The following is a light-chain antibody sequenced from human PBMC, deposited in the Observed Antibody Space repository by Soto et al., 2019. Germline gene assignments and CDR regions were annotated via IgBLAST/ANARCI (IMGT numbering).Light chain of an antibody. CDR2: DAS. CDR1: QSVSSY. Sequence: EVVLTQSPATLSLSPGARATLSCRASQSVSSYIAWYQHRPGQAPRLLIHDASNRAAGIPARFSGSGSGTDFTLTIRGLGPEDFAVYYCQQALLWRTFGQGTKVEI. CDR3: QQALLWRT. V-gene: IGKV3-11*01. J-gene: IGKJ1*01.